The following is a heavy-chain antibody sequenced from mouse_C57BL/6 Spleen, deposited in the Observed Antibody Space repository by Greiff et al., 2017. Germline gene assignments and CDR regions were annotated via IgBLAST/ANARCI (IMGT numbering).Heavy chain of an antibody. V-gene: IGHV1-82*01. CDR2: IYPGDGDT. CDR3: ARYYYGSFAY. Sequence: QVQLQQSGPELVKPGASVKISCKASGYAFSSSWLNWVKQRPGKGLEWIGRIYPGDGDTNYNGKFKGKATLTADKSSSTAYMQLSSLTSEDSAVYFCARYYYGSFAYWGQGTLVTVSA. D-gene: IGHD1-1*01. J-gene: IGHJ3*01. CDR1: GYAFSSSW.